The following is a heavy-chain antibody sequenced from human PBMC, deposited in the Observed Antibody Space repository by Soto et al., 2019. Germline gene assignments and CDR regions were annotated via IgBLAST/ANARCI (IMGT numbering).Heavy chain of an antibody. J-gene: IGHJ4*02. CDR1: GFTFSAYW. CDR3: AREKLANGYFDY. CDR2: IKKAGSEK. D-gene: IGHD6-13*01. Sequence: EVQLVESGGGLVQTGGSLRLSCAASGFTFSAYWMSWVRQAPGKGLEWVATIKKAGSEKYYVDSVNGRFIISRDDAKNSLFMQVNSLRVEDTAVYYCAREKLANGYFDYWGQGTLVTVSS. V-gene: IGHV3-7*01.